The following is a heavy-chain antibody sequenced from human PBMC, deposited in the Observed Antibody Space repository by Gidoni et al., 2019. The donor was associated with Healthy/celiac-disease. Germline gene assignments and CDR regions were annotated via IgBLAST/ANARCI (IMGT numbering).Heavy chain of an antibody. CDR3: AKDRVATIDY. D-gene: IGHD5-12*01. CDR1: GFTFSSYG. J-gene: IGHJ4*02. Sequence: QVQLVESGGGVVQPGRSLRLPCAASGFTFSSYGMHWVRQAPGKGLEWVAVISYDGSNKYYADSVKGRFTISRDNSKNTLYLQMNSLRAEDTAVYYCAKDRVATIDYWGQGTLVTVSS. CDR2: ISYDGSNK. V-gene: IGHV3-30*18.